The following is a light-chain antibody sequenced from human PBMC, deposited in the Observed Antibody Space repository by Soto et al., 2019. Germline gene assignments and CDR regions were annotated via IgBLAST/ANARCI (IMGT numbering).Light chain of an antibody. CDR3: QQYGSQTT. V-gene: IGKV3-20*01. Sequence: EIVLTQSPGTLSLSPGERATLSCRASQSVSSSYLAWYQQKPGQAPRXLIYGASSRATGIPDRFSGSGSGTEFTLTISRLEPEDFAVYYCQQYGSQTTFGQGTKVDIK. CDR1: QSVSSSY. J-gene: IGKJ1*01. CDR2: GAS.